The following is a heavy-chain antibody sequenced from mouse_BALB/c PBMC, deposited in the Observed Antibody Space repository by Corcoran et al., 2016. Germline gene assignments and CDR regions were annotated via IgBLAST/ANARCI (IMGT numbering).Heavy chain of an antibody. Sequence: EVQLQQSGAELVRPGALVKLSCKASGFNIKDYYMHWVKQRPEQGLAWIGWIDPENGNTIYDPKFQGKASITADTSSNTAYLQLSSLTSEDTAVYYCARRGSSYYWGQGTTLTVSS. D-gene: IGHD1-1*01. V-gene: IGHV14-1*02. CDR1: GFNIKDYY. J-gene: IGHJ2*01. CDR3: ARRGSSYY. CDR2: IDPENGNT.